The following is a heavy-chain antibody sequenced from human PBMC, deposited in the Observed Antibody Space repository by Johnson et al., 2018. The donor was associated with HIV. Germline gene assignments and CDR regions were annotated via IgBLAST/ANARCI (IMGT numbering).Heavy chain of an antibody. CDR3: ARDLSLGRYCSGGSCYSGDAFDI. CDR2: ISFDGSNE. Sequence: QVQLVESGGGLIQPVGSLRLSCAASGFIFSSYAMHWVRQAPGKGLEWVAVISFDGSNEYYADSVKGRFTISRDNSKNTLYLQMNSLRAEDTAVYYCARDLSLGRYCSGGSCYSGDAFDIWGQGTMVTVSS. CDR1: GFIFSSYA. J-gene: IGHJ3*02. V-gene: IGHV3-30*04. D-gene: IGHD2-15*01.